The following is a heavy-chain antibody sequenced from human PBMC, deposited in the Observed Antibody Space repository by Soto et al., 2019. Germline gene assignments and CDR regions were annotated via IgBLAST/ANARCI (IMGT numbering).Heavy chain of an antibody. CDR2: ISSSSSYI. CDR3: ARDLGARVATISLDY. Sequence: GGSQRLSYAASGFTFGGYSVNWVRQAPGKGLEWVSCISSSSSYIYYADSVKGRFTISRDNAKNSLYLQMNSLRAEDTAVYYCARDLGARVATISLDYWGQGTLVTVSS. D-gene: IGHD5-12*01. J-gene: IGHJ4*02. CDR1: GFTFGGYS. V-gene: IGHV3-21*01.